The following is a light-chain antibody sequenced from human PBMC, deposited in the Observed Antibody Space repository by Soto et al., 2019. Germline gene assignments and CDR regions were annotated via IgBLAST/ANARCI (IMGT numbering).Light chain of an antibody. Sequence: EIVLTQSPGILSLSPGERSTLACRASQSISSDHGAWYQQRPGQSPRLLIYGASSRTTGVPDRFSGSGSGTDFTLTISRLEPEDFAVFYCQWYGASPPWTFGQGTRWIS. CDR2: GAS. CDR3: QWYGASPPWT. CDR1: QSISSDH. J-gene: IGKJ1*01. V-gene: IGKV3-20*01.